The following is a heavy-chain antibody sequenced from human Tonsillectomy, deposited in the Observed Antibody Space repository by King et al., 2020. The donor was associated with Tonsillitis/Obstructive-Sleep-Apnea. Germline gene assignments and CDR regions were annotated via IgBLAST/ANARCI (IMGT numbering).Heavy chain of an antibody. V-gene: IGHV4-59*01. J-gene: IGHJ3*02. CDR3: ARVLTIFGVVINAFDI. CDR1: GGSISSYY. Sequence: VQLQESGPGLVKPSETLSLTCTVSGGSISSYYWSWIRQPPGKGLEWIGYIDYSGSTNYNPSLKSRVTISVDTSKNQFSLKLSSVTASDTAVYYCARVLTIFGVVINAFDIWGQGTMVTVSS. CDR2: IDYSGST. D-gene: IGHD3-3*01.